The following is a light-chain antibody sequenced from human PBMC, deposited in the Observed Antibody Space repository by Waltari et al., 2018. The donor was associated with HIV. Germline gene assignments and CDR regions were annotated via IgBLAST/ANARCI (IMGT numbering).Light chain of an antibody. Sequence: SYVLTQPPSVSVAPGKTARLTCGGTNIGSKRVHWYQQKPGQAPVLVIYYNNDRPSGIPERFSGSNSGNTATLTISRVEAGDEANYYCQVWDSGVLFGGGTKLTVL. CDR1: NIGSKR. V-gene: IGLV3-21*04. J-gene: IGLJ2*01. CDR2: YNN. CDR3: QVWDSGVL.